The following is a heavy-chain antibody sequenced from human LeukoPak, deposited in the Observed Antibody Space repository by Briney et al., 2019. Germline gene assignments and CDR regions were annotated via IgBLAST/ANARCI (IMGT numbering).Heavy chain of an antibody. CDR2: MNPNSGNT. D-gene: IGHD3-22*01. J-gene: IGHJ4*02. CDR3: ARGLQWSSGYYVDY. V-gene: IGHV1-8*02. Sequence: ASVKVSCKASGYTFTSYGISWVRQAPGQGLEWMGWMNPNSGNTGYAQKFQGRVTMTRNTSISTAYMELSSLRSEDTAVYYCARGLQWSSGYYVDYWGQGTLVTVSS. CDR1: GYTFTSYG.